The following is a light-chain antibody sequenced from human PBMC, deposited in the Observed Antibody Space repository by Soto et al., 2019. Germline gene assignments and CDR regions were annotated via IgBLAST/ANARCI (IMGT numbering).Light chain of an antibody. CDR1: QSVSSY. J-gene: IGKJ5*01. V-gene: IGKV3-11*01. CDR2: DAS. CDR3: QQRSDWLIT. Sequence: EMVLTQSPGTLSLSLGERATLSCRASQSVSSYLAWYQQKPGQAPRLLIYDASNRATGIPARFSGSGSGTDFTLTISSLEPEDFAVYYCQQRSDWLITFGQGTRLEIK.